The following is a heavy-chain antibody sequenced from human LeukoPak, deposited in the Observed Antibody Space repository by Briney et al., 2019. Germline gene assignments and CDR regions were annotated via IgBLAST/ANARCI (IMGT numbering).Heavy chain of an antibody. J-gene: IGHJ4*02. CDR3: ARSTGTTMFIDY. V-gene: IGHV4-59*01. CDR2: IYYSGNT. D-gene: IGHD3-10*02. Sequence: PSETLSLTCTVSGGSISPYYWSWIRQPPGKGLEWLGYIYYSGNTDHNPSLKSRVAISVDTSKNQFSLKLGSVTAADTAVYYCARSTGTTMFIDYWGQGTLVTVSS. CDR1: GGSISPYY.